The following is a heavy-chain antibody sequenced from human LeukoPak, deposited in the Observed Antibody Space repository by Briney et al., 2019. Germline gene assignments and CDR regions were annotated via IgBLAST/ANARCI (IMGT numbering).Heavy chain of an antibody. CDR3: ARHYSSSFYFDY. CDR1: GFSLSTSGMC. V-gene: IGHV2-70*01. Sequence: SGPALVKPTQTLTLSCTFSGFSLSTSGMCVSWIRQPPGKPLEWLALIDWDDDKYYSTSLKTRLTISKDTSKNQVVLTMTNMYPVDTATYYCARHYSSSFYFDYWGQGTLVTVSS. D-gene: IGHD6-13*01. CDR2: IDWDDDK. J-gene: IGHJ4*02.